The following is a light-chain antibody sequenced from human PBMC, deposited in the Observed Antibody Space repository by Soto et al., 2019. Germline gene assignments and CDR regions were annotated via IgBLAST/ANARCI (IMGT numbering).Light chain of an antibody. CDR1: QSAGSW. CDR2: DAS. J-gene: IGKJ1*01. V-gene: IGKV1-5*01. Sequence: DIQMTQSPATLSASVGDRVTITCRASQSAGSWLAWYQQKPGRAPKLLISDASSLEGGVPSRFSGSGSGTEFTLTINGLQPDDFATYYCQQYSSYSVTFGPGTKVDIK. CDR3: QQYSSYSVT.